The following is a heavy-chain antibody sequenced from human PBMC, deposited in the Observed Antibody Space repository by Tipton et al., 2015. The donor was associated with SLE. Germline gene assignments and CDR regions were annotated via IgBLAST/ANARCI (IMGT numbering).Heavy chain of an antibody. CDR2: IYYSGST. V-gene: IGHV4-39*07. Sequence: TLSLTCTVSGGSISSSSYYWGWICQPPGKGLEWIGSIYYSGSTYYNPSLKSRVTISVDTSKNQFSLKLSSVTAADTAVYYCARHARGYGGNPRSWFDPWGQGTLVTVSS. D-gene: IGHD4/OR15-4a*01. J-gene: IGHJ5*02. CDR3: ARHARGYGGNPRSWFDP. CDR1: GGSISSSSYY.